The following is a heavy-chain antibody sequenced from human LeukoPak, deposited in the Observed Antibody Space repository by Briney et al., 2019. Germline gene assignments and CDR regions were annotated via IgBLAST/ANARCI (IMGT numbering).Heavy chain of an antibody. CDR3: AREVSEGFDF. CDR2: FGTRSTSV. J-gene: IGHJ4*02. D-gene: IGHD3-22*01. CDR1: GFTFSGYS. V-gene: IGHV3-21*01. Sequence: GGSLRLSCTASGFTFSGYSMNWIRQAPGKGLEWVSSFGTRSTSVYHAGSVKGRFAISRDNAKNSLYLQMSSLRAEDTALYYCAREVSEGFDFWGQGTLVTVSS.